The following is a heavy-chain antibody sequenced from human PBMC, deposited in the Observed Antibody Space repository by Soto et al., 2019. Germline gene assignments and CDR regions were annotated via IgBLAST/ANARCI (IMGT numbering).Heavy chain of an antibody. CDR3: ARVENLGSGWYFDY. CDR2: IYYSGST. D-gene: IGHD6-19*01. V-gene: IGHV4-31*03. J-gene: IGHJ4*02. Sequence: PSETLSLTCTVSGGSISSGGYYWSWIRQHPGKGLEWIGYIYYSGSTYYNPSLKSRVTISVDTSKNQFSLKLSSVTAADTAVYYCARVENLGSGWYFDYWGQGTLVTVSS. CDR1: GGSISSGGYY.